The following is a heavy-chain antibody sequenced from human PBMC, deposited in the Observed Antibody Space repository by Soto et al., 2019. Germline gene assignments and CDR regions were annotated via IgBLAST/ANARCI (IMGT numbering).Heavy chain of an antibody. CDR3: ARDFRHCSGGSCYSGYWFDP. V-gene: IGHV1-69*13. CDR1: GDTFSTYT. J-gene: IGHJ5*02. Sequence: SVKVSCKASGDTFSTYTMTWVRQAPGQGLEWMGGIIPRSGTSNYAQKFQGRVTITADESTSTAYMELSSLRSEDTAVYYCARDFRHCSGGSCYSGYWFDPWGQGTLVTVSS. CDR2: IIPRSGTS. D-gene: IGHD2-15*01.